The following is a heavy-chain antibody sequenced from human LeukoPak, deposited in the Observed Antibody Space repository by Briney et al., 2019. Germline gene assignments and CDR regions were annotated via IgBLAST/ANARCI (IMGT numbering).Heavy chain of an antibody. J-gene: IGHJ4*02. CDR3: ARIKTPRYCSSTSCESSYFDY. D-gene: IGHD2-2*01. Sequence: SETLSLTCAVYGGSFSGYYLRWIRQPPGKGLEWIGVINHSGSTNYNPPLKSGVTISVDTSNNQFSLKLSSVTAADTAVYYCARIKTPRYCSSTSCESSYFDYWGQG. V-gene: IGHV4-34*01. CDR1: GGSFSGYY. CDR2: INHSGST.